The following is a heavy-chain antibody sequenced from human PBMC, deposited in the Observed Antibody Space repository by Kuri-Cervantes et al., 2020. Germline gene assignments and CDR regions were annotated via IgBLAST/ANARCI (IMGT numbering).Heavy chain of an antibody. D-gene: IGHD3/OR15-3a*01. V-gene: IGHV1-2*04. CDR3: ARRYLDGGADY. Sequence: ASVKVSCKASGYSFTGYYMHWVRQAPGQGLEWMGWINPNSGGTNYAQKFQGWVAMTRDTSISTAYMELSRLRSDDTAVYYCARRYLDGGADYWGQGTLVTVSS. CDR1: GYSFTGYY. CDR2: INPNSGGT. J-gene: IGHJ4*02.